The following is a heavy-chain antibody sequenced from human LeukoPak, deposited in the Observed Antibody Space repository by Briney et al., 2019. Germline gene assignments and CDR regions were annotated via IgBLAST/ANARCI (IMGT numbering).Heavy chain of an antibody. CDR3: ARLYCSSTSCQYNWFDP. V-gene: IGHV1-2*02. D-gene: IGHD2-2*01. CDR1: GYTFTGYY. Sequence: ASVKVSCKASGYTFTGYYMHWVRQAPGQGLEWMGWINPNSGGTNSAQKFQGRVTLTRDTSISTAYMELSRLTSDDTAVYYCARLYCSSTSCQYNWFDPWGQGTLVTVSS. CDR2: INPNSGGT. J-gene: IGHJ5*02.